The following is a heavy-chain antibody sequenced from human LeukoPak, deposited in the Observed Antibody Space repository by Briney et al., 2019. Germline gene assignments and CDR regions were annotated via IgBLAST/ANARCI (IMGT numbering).Heavy chain of an antibody. V-gene: IGHV1-2*02. D-gene: IGHD4-11*01. CDR3: ARPYDDYSNYYYFDY. Sequence: ASVKVSCKASGYTFTGYYMHWVRQAPGQGLEWMGWINPNSGGTNYAQKLQGRVTMTTDTSTSTAYMELRSLRSDDTAVYYCARPYDDYSNYYYFDYWGQGTLVTVSS. J-gene: IGHJ4*02. CDR1: GYTFTGYY. CDR2: INPNSGGT.